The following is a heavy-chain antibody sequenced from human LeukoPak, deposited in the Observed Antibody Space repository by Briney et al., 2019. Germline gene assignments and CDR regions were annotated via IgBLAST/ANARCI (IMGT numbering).Heavy chain of an antibody. CDR2: ISAYNGNT. CDR1: GYTFTSYG. J-gene: IGHJ4*02. Sequence: ASVKVSCKASGYTFTSYGISCVRQAPGQGLEWMGWISAYNGNTNYAQKLQGRVTMTTDTSTSTAYMELRSLRSDDTAVCYCARDPPVLLWFGDFNFDYWGQGTLVTVSS. V-gene: IGHV1-18*01. D-gene: IGHD3-10*01. CDR3: ARDPPVLLWFGDFNFDY.